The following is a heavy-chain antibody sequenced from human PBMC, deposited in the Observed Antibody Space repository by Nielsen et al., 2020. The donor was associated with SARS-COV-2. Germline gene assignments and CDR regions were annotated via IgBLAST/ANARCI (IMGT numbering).Heavy chain of an antibody. CDR3: ARESSGYDHYNYGMDV. CDR1: GCSISIGGYY. J-gene: IGHJ6*02. CDR2: IYFSGRT. Sequence: SDTLSLTFTVSGCSISIGGYYWSWIRHHPGKGLEWIGYIYFSGRTCYNPSLKSRVTISVDTSKNQFSLSLRSVTAADTAVYYCARESSGYDHYNYGMDVWGQGTTVTVSS. D-gene: IGHD5-12*01. V-gene: IGHV4-31*03.